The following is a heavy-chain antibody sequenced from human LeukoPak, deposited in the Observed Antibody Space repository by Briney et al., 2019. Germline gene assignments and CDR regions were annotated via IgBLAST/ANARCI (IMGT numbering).Heavy chain of an antibody. CDR3: ARSSWLVHGLGYYFDY. CDR2: IYTSGST. J-gene: IGHJ4*02. Sequence: PSETLSLTCTVSGGSISSYYWSWIRQPAGKGLEWIGRIYTSGSTNYNPSLKSRVTMSVDTSKNQFSLKLSSVTAADTAVDYCARSSWLVHGLGYYFDYWGQGTLVTVSS. CDR1: GGSISSYY. D-gene: IGHD6-19*01. V-gene: IGHV4-4*07.